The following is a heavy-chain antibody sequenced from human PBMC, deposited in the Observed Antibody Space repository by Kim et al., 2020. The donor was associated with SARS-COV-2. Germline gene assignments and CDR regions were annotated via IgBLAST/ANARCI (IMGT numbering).Heavy chain of an antibody. Sequence: GGSLRLSCAASGFTFSSYGMHWVRQAPGKGLEWVAVIWYDGSNKYYADSVKGRFTISRDNSKNTLYLQMNSLRAEDTAVYYCARVRPANHGAFDIWGQGTMVTVSS. D-gene: IGHD3-10*01. CDR1: GFTFSSYG. CDR2: IWYDGSNK. CDR3: ARVRPANHGAFDI. V-gene: IGHV3-33*01. J-gene: IGHJ3*02.